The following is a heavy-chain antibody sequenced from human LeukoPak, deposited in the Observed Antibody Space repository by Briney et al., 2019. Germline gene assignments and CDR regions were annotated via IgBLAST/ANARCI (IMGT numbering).Heavy chain of an antibody. Sequence: SETLSLTCAVYGGSFSGYYWSWIRQPPGKGLEWIGEINHSGGTNYNPSLKSRVTISVDTSMNQFSLKLSSVTAADTAVYFCARDTTPYSSGWYDYWGQGTLVTVSS. CDR3: ARDTTPYSSGWYDY. CDR2: INHSGGT. V-gene: IGHV4-34*01. D-gene: IGHD6-19*01. CDR1: GGSFSGYY. J-gene: IGHJ4*02.